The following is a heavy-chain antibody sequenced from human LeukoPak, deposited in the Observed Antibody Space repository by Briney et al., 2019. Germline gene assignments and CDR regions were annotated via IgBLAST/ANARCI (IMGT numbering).Heavy chain of an antibody. D-gene: IGHD3-22*01. Sequence: PGGSLRLSCAASGFTFSSYWMSWVRQAPGKGLEWVANIKQDGSEKYYVDSVKGRFTISRDNAKNSLYLQMNSLRGEDTAVYYCARDPQPVVITRLDYWGQGSLVTVSS. J-gene: IGHJ4*02. CDR2: IKQDGSEK. V-gene: IGHV3-7*01. CDR3: ARDPQPVVITRLDY. CDR1: GFTFSSYW.